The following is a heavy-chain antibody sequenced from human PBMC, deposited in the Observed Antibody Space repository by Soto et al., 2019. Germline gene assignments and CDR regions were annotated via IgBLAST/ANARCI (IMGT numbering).Heavy chain of an antibody. D-gene: IGHD6-19*01. CDR2: ISAYNGNT. J-gene: IGHJ5*02. Sequence: ASVTVSCKGAGYTLTIDRVGWVLHTPGQGLEWMGWISAYNGNTNYAQKLQGRVTMTTDTSTSTAYMELRSLRSDDTAVYYCARDLDPTEQWLENWFDPWGQGTLVTVSS. CDR3: ARDLDPTEQWLENWFDP. V-gene: IGHV1-18*01. CDR1: GYTLTIDR.